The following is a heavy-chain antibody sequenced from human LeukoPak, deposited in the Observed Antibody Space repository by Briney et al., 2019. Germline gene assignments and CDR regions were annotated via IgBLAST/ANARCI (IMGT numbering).Heavy chain of an antibody. J-gene: IGHJ4*02. Sequence: GGSLRLSCAASGFTFSIYVMTWVRQAPGKGLEWVSGISGSSTSTWYADSVKGRSTISRDNSKNTLYLQMNSLRAEDTAVYYCAKDRDGSSGSSYLDFWGQGTLVTVSS. CDR3: AKDRDGSSGSSYLDF. CDR2: ISGSSTST. V-gene: IGHV3-23*01. CDR1: GFTFSIYV. D-gene: IGHD6-13*01.